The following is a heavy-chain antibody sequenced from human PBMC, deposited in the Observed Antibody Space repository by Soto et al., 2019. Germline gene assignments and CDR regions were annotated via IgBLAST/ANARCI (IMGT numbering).Heavy chain of an antibody. CDR2: IIPIIGIG. J-gene: IGHJ6*02. V-gene: IGHV1-69*02. CDR3: ALGAGALHRYGMDV. CDR1: GGTFSSYS. Sequence: QVKLVQSGAEVKKPGSSVKVSCKASGGTFSSYSVTWVRPAPGQGLEWMGRIIPIIGIGDYAQKFQGRVTITADKSTSTVYMELSSLRSEDTALYYCALGAGALHRYGMDVWGQGTTVTVSS.